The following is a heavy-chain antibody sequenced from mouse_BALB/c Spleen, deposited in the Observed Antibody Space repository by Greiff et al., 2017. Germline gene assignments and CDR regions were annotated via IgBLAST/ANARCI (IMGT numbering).Heavy chain of an antibody. CDR2: ISTYYGNT. J-gene: IGHJ1*01. Sequence: QVQLQQSGPELVRPGVSVKISCKGSGYTFTDYAMHWVKQSHAKSLEWIGVISTYYGNTNYNQKFKGKATMTVDKSSSTAYMELARLTSEDSAIYYCARSGGNYWYFDVWGAGTTVTVSS. V-gene: IGHV1-67*01. CDR3: ARSGGNYWYFDV. D-gene: IGHD2-1*01. CDR1: GYTFTDYA.